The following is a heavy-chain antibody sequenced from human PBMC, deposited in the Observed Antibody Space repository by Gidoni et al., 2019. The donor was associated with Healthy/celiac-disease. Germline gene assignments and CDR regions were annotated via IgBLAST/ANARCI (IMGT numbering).Heavy chain of an antibody. Sequence: EVQLVESVGGLVQPGGSLRLSCSASGFTFSSYAMHWVRQAPGKGLEYVSAISSNGGSTYYADSVKGRFTISRDNSKNTLYLQMSSLRAEDTAVYYCVKVGGSYTRYFQHWGQGTLVTVSS. CDR2: ISSNGGST. V-gene: IGHV3-64D*06. CDR1: GFTFSSYA. CDR3: VKVGGSYTRYFQH. D-gene: IGHD1-26*01. J-gene: IGHJ1*01.